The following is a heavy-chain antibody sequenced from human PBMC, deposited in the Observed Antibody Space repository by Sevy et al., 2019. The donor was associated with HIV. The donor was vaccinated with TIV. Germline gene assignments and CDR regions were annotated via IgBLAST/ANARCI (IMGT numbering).Heavy chain of an antibody. J-gene: IGHJ6*02. CDR3: ANGFCSGATCPRDYSYYGMDV. CDR2: ISGSGRFT. Sequence: GGSLRLSCSASEVTFSSYAMSWVRQAPGKGLEWVSSISGSGRFTYYADFVEGRFIISRDNSKNTLSVQINSLRAEDTAVYYCANGFCSGATCPRDYSYYGMDVWGQGTTVTVSS. V-gene: IGHV3-23*01. CDR1: EVTFSSYA. D-gene: IGHD2-15*01.